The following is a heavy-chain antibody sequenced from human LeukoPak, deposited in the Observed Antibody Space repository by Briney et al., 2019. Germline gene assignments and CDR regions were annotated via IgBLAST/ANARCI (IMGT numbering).Heavy chain of an antibody. CDR1: GDSVSSNSAT. J-gene: IGHJ4*02. CDR3: ARDGSNSWAFFDY. Sequence: SRTLSLTCAISGDSVSSNSATWNWIRQSPSRGLEWLGRTYYGSKWYNDYAVSVKSRITINPDTSKNQFSLQLNSVTPEDTAVYYCARDGSNSWAFFDYWGQGTLVTVSS. V-gene: IGHV6-1*01. CDR2: TYYGSKWYN. D-gene: IGHD1-26*01.